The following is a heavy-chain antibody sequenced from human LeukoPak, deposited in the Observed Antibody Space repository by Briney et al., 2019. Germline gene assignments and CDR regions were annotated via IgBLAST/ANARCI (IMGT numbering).Heavy chain of an antibody. V-gene: IGHV3-33*06. CDR2: IWYDGSNK. Sequence: PGGSLRLSCAASGFTFSSYGMHWVRQAPGKGLEWVAVIWYDGSNKYYADSVKGRFTISRDNSKNTLYLQMNSLRAEDTAVYYCAKHNPTRSYFDYWGQGTLVTVSS. CDR3: AKHNPTRSYFDY. J-gene: IGHJ4*02. CDR1: GFTFSSYG. D-gene: IGHD1-1*01.